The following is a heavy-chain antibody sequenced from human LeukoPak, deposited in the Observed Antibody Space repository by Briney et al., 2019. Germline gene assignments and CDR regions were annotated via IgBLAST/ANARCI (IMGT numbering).Heavy chain of an antibody. D-gene: IGHD3-16*01. CDR3: ARGPWGSWSFLTKTNWYFDL. V-gene: IGHV4-4*09. Sequence: PSETLSLTCTVSGGSISSYYWSWIRQPPGKGLEWIGYIYTSGSTNYNPSLKNRVTISVDTSNNQFSLKLSSVTAADTAVYYCARGPWGSWSFLTKTNWYFDLWGRGTLVTVSS. J-gene: IGHJ2*01. CDR1: GGSISSYY. CDR2: IYTSGST.